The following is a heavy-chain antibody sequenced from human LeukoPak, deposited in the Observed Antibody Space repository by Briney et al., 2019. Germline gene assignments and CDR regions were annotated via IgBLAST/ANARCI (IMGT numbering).Heavy chain of an antibody. CDR3: ARGPRIYGDYLFDY. CDR2: INHSGST. D-gene: IGHD4-17*01. CDR1: GGSFSGYY. Sequence: SETLSLTCAVYGGSFSGYYWSWIRQPPGKGLEWIGEINHSGSTNYNPSLKSRVTISVDTSKNQFSLKLSSVTAADTAVYYCARGPRIYGDYLFDYWGQGTLVTVSS. V-gene: IGHV4-34*01. J-gene: IGHJ4*02.